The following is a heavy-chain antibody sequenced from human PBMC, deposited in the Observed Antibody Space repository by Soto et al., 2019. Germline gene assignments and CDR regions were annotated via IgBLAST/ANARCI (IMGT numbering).Heavy chain of an antibody. J-gene: IGHJ6*02. CDR3: ARDYSWFGESIYYYYGMDV. CDR1: GFTVSSNY. V-gene: IGHV3-66*01. Sequence: PGGSLRLSCAASGFTVSSNYMSWVRQAPGKGLEWVSVIYSGGSTYYADSVKGRFTISRDNSKNTLYLQMNSLRAEDTAVYYCARDYSWFGESIYYYYGMDVWGQGTTVTVSS. CDR2: IYSGGST. D-gene: IGHD3-10*01.